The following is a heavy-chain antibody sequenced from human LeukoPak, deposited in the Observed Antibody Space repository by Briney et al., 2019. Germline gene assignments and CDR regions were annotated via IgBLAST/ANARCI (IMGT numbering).Heavy chain of an antibody. D-gene: IGHD3-22*01. CDR2: IGSSSSYI. J-gene: IGHJ4*02. CDR1: GLTFSSYS. V-gene: IGHV3-21*01. Sequence: GCLRLSCAASGLTFSSYSINRVRQAPGKGLRGGSSIGSSSSYIYYADSLKARFTISRYNAKNSLYLQRNSLRAEHPTVYYIGREQPRHYYDSSGSDYWGQGTLVTVSS. CDR3: GREQPRHYYDSSGSDY.